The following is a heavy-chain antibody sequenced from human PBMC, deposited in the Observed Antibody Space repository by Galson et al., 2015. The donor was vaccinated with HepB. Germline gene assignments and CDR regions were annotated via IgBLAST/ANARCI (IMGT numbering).Heavy chain of an antibody. Sequence: LRLSCAASGFTFSNAWMNWVRQAPGKGLEWVGRIKSKTDGGTTDYAAPVKGRFTISRDDSKNTLYLQMNSLKTEDTAVYYCTTVGYSSSWYPWYYYYYMDVWGKGTTVTVSS. CDR2: IKSKTDGGTT. CDR3: TTVGYSSSWYPWYYYYYMDV. V-gene: IGHV3-15*07. J-gene: IGHJ6*03. CDR1: GFTFSNAW. D-gene: IGHD6-13*01.